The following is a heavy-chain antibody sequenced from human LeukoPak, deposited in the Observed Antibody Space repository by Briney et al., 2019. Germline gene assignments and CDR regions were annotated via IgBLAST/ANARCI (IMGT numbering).Heavy chain of an antibody. CDR3: ARDSGYGSGSYYTRTVSGFDP. D-gene: IGHD3-10*01. V-gene: IGHV4-59*01. J-gene: IGHJ5*02. CDR2: IYYSGST. CDR1: GGSISSYY. Sequence: KPSETLSLTCTVSGGSISSYYWSWIRQPPGKGLEWIGYIYYSGSTNYNPSLKSRVTISVDTSKNQFSLKLSSVTAADTAVYYCARDSGYGSGSYYTRTVSGFDPWGQGTLVTVSS.